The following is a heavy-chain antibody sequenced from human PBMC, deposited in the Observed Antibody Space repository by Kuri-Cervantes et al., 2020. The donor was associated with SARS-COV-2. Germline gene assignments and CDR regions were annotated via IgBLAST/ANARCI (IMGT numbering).Heavy chain of an antibody. CDR3: AKPYRAGTSDYYIDV. D-gene: IGHD1-26*01. V-gene: IGHV3-30*18. CDR1: GLTFSSYD. CDR2: ISNEGSNK. Sequence: GRSLRLACAASGLTFSSYDMHWVRQAPGKGLEWVAVISNEGSNKNYADSVKALSTISRDNSKNTLYLQMNSLITLDTDMYYCAKPYRAGTSDYYIDVWGKGTTVTVSS. J-gene: IGHJ6*03.